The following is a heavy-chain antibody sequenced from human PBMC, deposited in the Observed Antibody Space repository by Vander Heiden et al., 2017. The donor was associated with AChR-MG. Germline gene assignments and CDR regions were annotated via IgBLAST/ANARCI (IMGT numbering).Heavy chain of an antibody. CDR1: GFTFSNYN. Sequence: EVQLVESGGGLVQPGGSLRLSCAASGFTFSNYNMNWVRQAPGKGREWVSYISSGSRTIYYADSVKGRFTSSRDNAKNSLYLQMNSLRAEDTAVYYCARQFRENVLTGYYRFDPWGQGTLVTVSS. CDR2: ISSGSRTI. V-gene: IGHV3-48*01. J-gene: IGHJ5*02. CDR3: ARQFRENVLTGYYRFDP. D-gene: IGHD3-9*01.